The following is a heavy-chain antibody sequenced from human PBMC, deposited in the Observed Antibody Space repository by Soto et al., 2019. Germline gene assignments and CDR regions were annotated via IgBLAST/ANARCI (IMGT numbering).Heavy chain of an antibody. Sequence: QVQLVESGGGVVQPGRSLRLSCAASGFTFSSYAMHWVRQAPGKGLEWVAVISYDGSNKYYADSVKGRFTISRDNSKKTLYLQMNSLRAEDTSVYYCARVAVRGVGYVMEVWGQGTTVTVAS. CDR2: ISYDGSNK. CDR3: ARVAVRGVGYVMEV. D-gene: IGHD3-10*02. J-gene: IGHJ6*02. CDR1: GFTFSSYA. V-gene: IGHV3-30-3*01.